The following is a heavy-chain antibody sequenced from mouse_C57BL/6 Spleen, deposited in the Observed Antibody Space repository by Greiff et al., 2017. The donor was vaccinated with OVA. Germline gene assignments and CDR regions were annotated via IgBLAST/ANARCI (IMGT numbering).Heavy chain of an antibody. CDR3: ARGSTFAY. Sequence: VQLKESGPGLVKPSQSLSLTCSVTGYSITSGYYWNWIRQFPGNKLEWLGYISYDGSNNYNPSLKNRNSITRDTSKNQFFLKFNSVTTEDTATYYCARGSTFAYWGQGTLVTVSA. CDR2: ISYDGSN. D-gene: IGHD1-1*01. CDR1: GYSITSGYY. V-gene: IGHV3-6*01. J-gene: IGHJ3*01.